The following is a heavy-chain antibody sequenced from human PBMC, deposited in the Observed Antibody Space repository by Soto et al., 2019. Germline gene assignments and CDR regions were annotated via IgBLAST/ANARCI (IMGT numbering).Heavy chain of an antibody. CDR3: ARTRGSIAACRYFDY. CDR2: ILYEGSNK. Sequence: GRSMSLSCAVSAFTLSSYAIRWVRQAPGRGLEWVAVILYEGSNKNYAYSVKCRVTITRDNAKNARYLQMNMLRVEDTAVYYCARTRGSIAACRYFDYWGQGTLVTVSS. V-gene: IGHV3-30-3*01. J-gene: IGHJ4*02. CDR1: AFTLSSYA. D-gene: IGHD6-6*01.